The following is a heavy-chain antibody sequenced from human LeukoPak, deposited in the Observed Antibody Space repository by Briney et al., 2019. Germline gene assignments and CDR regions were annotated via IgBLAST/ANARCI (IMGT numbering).Heavy chain of an antibody. CDR2: INPRGGST. D-gene: IGHD2-21*02. J-gene: IGHJ5*02. CDR1: GYTFTNYF. Sequence: ASVKVPCKASGYTFTNYFMHWVRQAPGQGLEWMGIINPRGGSTGYAQKFQGRITMTTDMSTRTVYVELSSLESEDTAVYYCARRDCVGDCYSNWFDPWGQGTLVTVSS. V-gene: IGHV1-46*01. CDR3: ARRDCVGDCYSNWFDP.